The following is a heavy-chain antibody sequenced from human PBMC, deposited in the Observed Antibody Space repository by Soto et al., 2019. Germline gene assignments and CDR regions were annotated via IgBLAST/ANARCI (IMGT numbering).Heavy chain of an antibody. CDR2: IYWDDDK. CDR3: THSGDGSGSYDKTYYCDY. CDR1: GFSLTTVGVG. J-gene: IGHJ4*02. D-gene: IGHD3-10*01. V-gene: IGHV2-5*02. Sequence: SGPTLVNPTQTLTLTCTFSGFSLTTVGVGVGWIRQPPGRAPEWLALIYWDDDKRYSPSLISRLTITKDTSKNQVVLTMTNVDPLDTATYYCTHSGDGSGSYDKTYYCDYWGQGT.